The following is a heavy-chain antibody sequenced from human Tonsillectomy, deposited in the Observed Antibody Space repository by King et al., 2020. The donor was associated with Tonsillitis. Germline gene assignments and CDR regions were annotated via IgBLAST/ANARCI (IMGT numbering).Heavy chain of an antibody. D-gene: IGHD4-17*01. CDR2: IYYSGST. CDR1: GGSISSYY. CDR3: ARQEDDYGDYGFVGAFDI. J-gene: IGHJ3*02. V-gene: IGHV4-59*08. Sequence: LQLQESGPGLVKPSETLSLTCTVSGGSISSYYWSWLRQPPGKGLEWIGYIYYSGSTNYDPSLKSRVTISVDTSKNQFSLKLSSVTAADTAVYYCARQEDDYGDYGFVGAFDIWGQGTMVTVSS.